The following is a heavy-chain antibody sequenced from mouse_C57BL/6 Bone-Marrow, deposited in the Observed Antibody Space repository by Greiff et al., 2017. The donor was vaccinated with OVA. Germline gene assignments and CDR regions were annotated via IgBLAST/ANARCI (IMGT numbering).Heavy chain of an antibody. CDR2: IYPRSGNT. V-gene: IGHV1-81*01. CDR3: ARRGDGYLFAY. D-gene: IGHD2-3*01. CDR1: GYTFTSYG. J-gene: IGHJ3*01. Sequence: VMLVESGAELARPGASVKLSCKASGYTFTSYGISWVKQRTGQGLEWIGEIYPRSGNTYYNEKFKGKATLTADKSSSTAYMELRSLTSEDSAVYFCARRGDGYLFAYWGQGTLVTVSA.